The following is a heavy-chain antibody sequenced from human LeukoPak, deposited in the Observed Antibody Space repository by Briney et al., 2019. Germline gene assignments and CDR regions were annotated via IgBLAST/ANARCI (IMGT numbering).Heavy chain of an antibody. CDR1: GFIFTNYF. J-gene: IGHJ3*02. V-gene: IGHV3-7*01. CDR3: AKDPRIVGADDAFDI. D-gene: IGHD1-26*01. CDR2: IKHDGSEK. Sequence: GGSLRLSCAASGFIFTNYFMSWVRQAPGKGLEWVASIKHDGSEKYYVDSVRGRFTISRDNTMNSLYLQMSSLRAEDTAVYYCAKDPRIVGADDAFDIWGQGTMVTVSS.